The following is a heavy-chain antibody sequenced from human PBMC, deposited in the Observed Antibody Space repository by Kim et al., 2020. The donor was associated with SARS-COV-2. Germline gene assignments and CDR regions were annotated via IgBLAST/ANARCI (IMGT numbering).Heavy chain of an antibody. CDR3: ASPLYGSGSYYYYGMDV. CDR1: GFTFSSYS. J-gene: IGHJ6*02. D-gene: IGHD3-10*01. V-gene: IGHV3-21*01. CDR2: ISSSSSYI. Sequence: GGSLRLSCAASGFTFSSYSMNWVRQAPGKGLEWVSSISSSSSYIYYADSVKGRFTISRDNAKNSLYLQMNSLRAEDTAVYYCASPLYGSGSYYYYGMDVWGQGTTVSVSS.